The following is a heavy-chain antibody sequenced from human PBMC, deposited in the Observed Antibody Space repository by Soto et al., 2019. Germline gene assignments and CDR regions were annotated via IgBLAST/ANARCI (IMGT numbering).Heavy chain of an antibody. V-gene: IGHV3-33*01. CDR1: GFSFSIFG. D-gene: IGHD2-8*01. CDR2: IWYDGSNK. J-gene: IGHJ4*02. CDR3: ARDDKDEYGADRGGFGC. Sequence: QVHLVESGGGVVQPGTSLRLSCAASGFSFSIFGMHWVRQAPGKGLEWVAGIWYDGSNKYHADSVKGRFSISRDNSKNTLYLQMNSLRAEDTAVYYCARDDKDEYGADRGGFGCWGQGTLVTVSS.